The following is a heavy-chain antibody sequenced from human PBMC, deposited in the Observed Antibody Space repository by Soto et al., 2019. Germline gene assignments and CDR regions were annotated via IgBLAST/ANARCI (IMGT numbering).Heavy chain of an antibody. D-gene: IGHD6-13*01. CDR3: ARLQAAAGDNDLTFDY. J-gene: IGHJ4*02. CDR2: ISAYNGNT. V-gene: IGHV1-18*01. Sequence: EASVKVSCKTSGYTFSNYGINWVRQAPGQGLEWMGWISAYNGNTNFAQKLQGRVSLTTDTSSTTAYLQWSSLKASDTAMYYCARLQAAAGDNDLTFDYWGQGTLVTVSS. CDR1: GYTFSNYG.